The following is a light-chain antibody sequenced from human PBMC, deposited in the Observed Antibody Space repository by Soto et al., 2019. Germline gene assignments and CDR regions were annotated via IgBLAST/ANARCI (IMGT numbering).Light chain of an antibody. J-gene: IGKJ1*01. CDR2: DAS. Sequence: IEMTQNTSTLSASVGDRVTITCRASQSISSWLAWYQQKPGKAPKLLIYDASSLESGVPSRFSGSGSGTEFTLTISSLQPDDFATYYCQQYNSYSQPFGQGSKVDIK. V-gene: IGKV1-5*01. CDR1: QSISSW. CDR3: QQYNSYSQP.